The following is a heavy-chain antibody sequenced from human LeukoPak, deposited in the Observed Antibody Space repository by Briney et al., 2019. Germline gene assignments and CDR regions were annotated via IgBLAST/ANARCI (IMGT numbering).Heavy chain of an antibody. J-gene: IGHJ4*02. V-gene: IGHV1-2*02. CDR1: GYPFTTYG. D-gene: IGHD3-3*01. Sequence: ASVKVSCKASGYPFTTYGINWVRQAPGQGLEWMGWINPNSGGTNYAQKFQGRVTMTRDTSISTAYMELSRLRSDDTAVYYCAIITIFGPDFLDYWGQGTLVTVSS. CDR2: INPNSGGT. CDR3: AIITIFGPDFLDY.